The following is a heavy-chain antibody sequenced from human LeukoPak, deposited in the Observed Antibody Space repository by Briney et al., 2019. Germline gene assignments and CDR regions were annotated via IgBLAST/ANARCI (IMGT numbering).Heavy chain of an antibody. CDR3: ARGYCSGGSCYFGGLVD. J-gene: IGHJ4*02. D-gene: IGHD2-15*01. CDR1: GYTFTGYY. CDR2: IIPIFGTA. Sequence: SVKVSCKASGYTFTGYYMHWVRQAPGQGLEWMGGIIPIFGTANYAQKFQGRVTITADESTSTAYMELSSLRSEDTAVYYCARGYCSGGSCYFGGLVDWGQGTLVTVSS. V-gene: IGHV1-69*13.